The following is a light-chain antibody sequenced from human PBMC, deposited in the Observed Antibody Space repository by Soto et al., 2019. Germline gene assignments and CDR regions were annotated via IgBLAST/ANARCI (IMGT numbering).Light chain of an antibody. CDR2: DVS. Sequence: QSVLTQPASVSGSPGQSITISCTGTSSDVGGYNYVSWYQQHPGKAPKLMSYDVSNRPSGVSNRFSGPKSGNTASLTISGLQAEDEADYYCSSYTSSSTTDFGTGTKVTV. V-gene: IGLV2-14*01. CDR1: SSDVGGYNY. J-gene: IGLJ1*01. CDR3: SSYTSSSTTD.